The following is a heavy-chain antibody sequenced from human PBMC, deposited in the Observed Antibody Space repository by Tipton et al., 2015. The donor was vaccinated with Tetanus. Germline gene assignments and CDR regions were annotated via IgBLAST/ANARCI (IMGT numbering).Heavy chain of an antibody. V-gene: IGHV4-30-2*01. J-gene: IGHJ6*02. CDR1: GGSITSDNHY. CDR3: ARTPDYYYGMDV. CDR2: IYYSGTT. Sequence: TLSLTCAVSGGSITSDNHYWSWIRPPPGKGLEWIGYIYYSGTTNYNPSLKSRVTISTDKSKNQVSLRLNSVTAADTAVYFCARTPDYYYGMDVWSQGTSVTVSS.